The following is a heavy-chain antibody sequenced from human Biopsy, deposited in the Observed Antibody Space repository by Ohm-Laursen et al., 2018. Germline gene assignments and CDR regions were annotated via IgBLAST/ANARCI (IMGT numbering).Heavy chain of an antibody. Sequence: SSVKVSCNASGGTFSSSAITWVRQAPGQGLEWMGGIIGIFRTAHYAQKFQGRVTITADEFMSTAYMELSSLRSEDTAVYYCARGGGYNWNNGWFDPWGQGTLVTVSS. D-gene: IGHD1/OR15-1a*01. CDR3: ARGGGYNWNNGWFDP. CDR2: IIGIFRTA. CDR1: GGTFSSSA. V-gene: IGHV1-69*01. J-gene: IGHJ5*02.